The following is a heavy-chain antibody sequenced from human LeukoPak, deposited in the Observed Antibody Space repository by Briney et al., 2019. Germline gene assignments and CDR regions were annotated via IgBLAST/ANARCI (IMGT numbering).Heavy chain of an antibody. CDR3: TRDETYCGGDCLNWFDP. J-gene: IGHJ5*02. Sequence: GGSLRLSCTASGFTFGDYAMSWFRQAPGKGREWVGFIRSKAYGGTTEYAASVKGRFTISRDDSKSIAYLQMNSLKTEDTAVYYCTRDETYCGGDCLNWFDPWGQGTLVTVSS. CDR1: GFTFGDYA. V-gene: IGHV3-49*03. CDR2: IRSKAYGGTT. D-gene: IGHD2-21*02.